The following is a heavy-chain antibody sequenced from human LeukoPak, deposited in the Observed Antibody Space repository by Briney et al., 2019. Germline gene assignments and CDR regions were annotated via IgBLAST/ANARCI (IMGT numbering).Heavy chain of an antibody. CDR2: ISSSGNT. CDR3: ARLGAGPTYYDFWSGYFSFYFDY. Sequence: SETLSLTCTVSGGSISGGNYYWGWIRRPPGKGLEWIGGISSSGNTYYNPSLKSRITISIDTSKNHFSLKLSSVTAADTAVYYCARLGAGPTYYDFWSGYFSFYFDYWGQGTLVTVSS. J-gene: IGHJ4*02. D-gene: IGHD3-3*01. V-gene: IGHV4-39*02. CDR1: GGSISGGNYY.